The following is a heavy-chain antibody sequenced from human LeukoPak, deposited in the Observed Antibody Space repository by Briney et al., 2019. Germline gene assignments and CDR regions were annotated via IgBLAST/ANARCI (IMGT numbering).Heavy chain of an antibody. CDR3: ARSYGNRGAFDI. Sequence: SSETLSLTCTVSGGSISSYYWSWIRQPPGKGLEWIGYVYYSGTTNSNPSLKSRVTISVDTSKNQLSLKLSSVTAADTAVYYCARSYGNRGAFDIWGQGTMVTVSS. V-gene: IGHV4-59*08. D-gene: IGHD4-11*01. CDR2: VYYSGTT. J-gene: IGHJ3*02. CDR1: GGSISSYY.